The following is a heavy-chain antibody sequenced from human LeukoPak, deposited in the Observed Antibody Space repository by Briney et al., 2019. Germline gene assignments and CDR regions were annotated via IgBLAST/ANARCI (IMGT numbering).Heavy chain of an antibody. V-gene: IGHV4-38-2*02. CDR3: ASASYYYYMDV. CDR2: IYHSGST. J-gene: IGHJ6*03. CDR1: IYSITSVYY. Sequence: SETLSLTCTVSIYSITSVYYWGWIRPPPGKGLEWSGSIYHSGSTYYNPSLKSRVTISVDKSKNQFSLKLSSVTAADTAVYYCASASYYYYMDVWGKGTTVTVSS.